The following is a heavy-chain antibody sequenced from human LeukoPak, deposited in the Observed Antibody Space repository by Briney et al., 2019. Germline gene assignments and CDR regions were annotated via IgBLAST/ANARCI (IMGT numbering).Heavy chain of an antibody. J-gene: IGHJ6*03. Sequence: ASVKVSCKASGYTFTGYYMHWVRQAPGQGLEWMGWINPNSGGTNYAQKFQGRVTMTRDTSISTAYMELSRLRSDDTAVYYCARGGFSGVVVAAYYYMDVWGKGTTVTVSS. V-gene: IGHV1-2*02. CDR3: ARGGFSGVVVAAYYYMDV. D-gene: IGHD2-15*01. CDR1: GYTFTGYY. CDR2: INPNSGGT.